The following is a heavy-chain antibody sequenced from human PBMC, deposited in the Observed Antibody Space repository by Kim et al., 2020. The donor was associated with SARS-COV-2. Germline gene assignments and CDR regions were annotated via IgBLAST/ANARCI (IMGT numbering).Heavy chain of an antibody. Sequence: GGSLRLSCAPSGFTFSSYGMHWVRQAPGKGLEWVAVIWFDGSNKYYADSVKGRFTISRDNSKNTLYLQMNSLRDEDSALYYCARARGWDFDYWGQGTLVTVSS. J-gene: IGHJ4*02. D-gene: IGHD6-19*01. CDR1: GFTFSSYG. CDR3: ARARGWDFDY. V-gene: IGHV3-33*01. CDR2: IWFDGSNK.